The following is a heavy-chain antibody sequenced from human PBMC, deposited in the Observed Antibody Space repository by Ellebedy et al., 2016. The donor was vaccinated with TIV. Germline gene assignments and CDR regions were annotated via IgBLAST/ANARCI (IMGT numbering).Heavy chain of an antibody. CDR3: AKLSGVLSWYADY. CDR2: ISNGGDTT. D-gene: IGHD6-13*01. CDR1: GFTFGCCA. Sequence: GESLKISCAASGFTFGCCAMSWVRPAPGKGLQWVSVISNGGDTTYADSVTGRFTISRDNSKNTLYLQMNSLRADDTAIYYCAKLSGVLSWYADYWGLGTLVTVSS. V-gene: IGHV3-23*01. J-gene: IGHJ4*02.